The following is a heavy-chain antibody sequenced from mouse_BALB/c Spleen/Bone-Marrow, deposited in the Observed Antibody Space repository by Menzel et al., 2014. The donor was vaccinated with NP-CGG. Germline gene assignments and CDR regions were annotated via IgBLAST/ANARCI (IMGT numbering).Heavy chain of an antibody. CDR1: GYTFTSYY. CDR2: INPSNGGT. J-gene: IGHJ2*01. CDR3: ARGRTCDFDY. Sequence: VQLQESGAELVKPGASVKLSCKASGYTFTSYYMYWVKQRPGQGLEWIGEINPSNGGTNFNEKFKSRATLTVDKSSSTAYMQHSSLPSDNSAVYCSARGRTCDFDYWGQGTTPPVSS. V-gene: IGHV1S81*02.